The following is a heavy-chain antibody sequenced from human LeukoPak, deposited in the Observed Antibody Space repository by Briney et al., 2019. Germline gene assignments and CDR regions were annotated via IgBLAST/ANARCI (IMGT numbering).Heavy chain of an antibody. CDR2: INTNTGNP. D-gene: IGHD1-7*01. CDR3: ARDYTVALGTTTYFQH. V-gene: IGHV7-4-1*02. Sequence: GASVKVSCKASGYNFTNYAMNWVRQAPGQGLEWMGCINTNTGNPTYAQGFTGRFVFSLDTSVNTAYLQISSLKTEDNAVYYCARDYTVALGTTTYFQHWGQGTLVTVSS. J-gene: IGHJ1*01. CDR1: GYNFTNYA.